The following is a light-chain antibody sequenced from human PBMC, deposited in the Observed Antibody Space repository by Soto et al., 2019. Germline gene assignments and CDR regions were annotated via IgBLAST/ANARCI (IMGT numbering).Light chain of an antibody. CDR2: GAS. V-gene: IGKV1-33*01. CDR1: LDISNY. J-gene: IGKJ4*01. CDR3: QQYDNLPLT. Sequence: DIQMTQSPSSLSASVGDRVTITCQASLDISNYLNWYQQKPGKAPNLLIYGASNLETGVPSRFSGSRSGTHFTFTISRLQPEDVATYYCQQYDNLPLTFGGGTKVDIK.